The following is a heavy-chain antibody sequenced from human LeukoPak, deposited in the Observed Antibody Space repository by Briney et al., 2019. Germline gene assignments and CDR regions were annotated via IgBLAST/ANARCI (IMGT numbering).Heavy chain of an antibody. Sequence: SETLSLTCAVYGGSFSGYYWSWIRQPPGKGLEWIGEINHSGSTNYNPSLKSRVTISVDTSKNQFSLKLSSVTAADTAVYYCARWRWLVMGFDYWGQGTLVTVSA. J-gene: IGHJ4*02. CDR1: GGSFSGYY. CDR3: ARWRWLVMGFDY. D-gene: IGHD6-19*01. CDR2: INHSGST. V-gene: IGHV4-34*01.